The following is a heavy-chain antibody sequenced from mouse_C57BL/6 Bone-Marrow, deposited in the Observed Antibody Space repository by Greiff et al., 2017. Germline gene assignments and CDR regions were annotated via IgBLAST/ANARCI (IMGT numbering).Heavy chain of an antibody. CDR1: GFTFSSYA. V-gene: IGHV5-4*03. CDR2: ISDGGSYT. J-gene: IGHJ4*01. Sequence: EVKLMESGAGLVKPGGSLKLSCAASGFTFSSYAMSWVRQTPEKRLEWVATISDGGSYTYYPDNVKGRFTIARDNAKNNPSLQMSNLKSEDTAMYYCARAADGYSDAMDYWGQGTSVTVSS. CDR3: ARAADGYSDAMDY. D-gene: IGHD2-3*01.